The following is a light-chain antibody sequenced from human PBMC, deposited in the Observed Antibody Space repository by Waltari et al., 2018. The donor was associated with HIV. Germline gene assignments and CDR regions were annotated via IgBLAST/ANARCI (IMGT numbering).Light chain of an antibody. Sequence: SYELTQPPSVSVSPGQTASITCSGDKLGDKYAYWYQQKPGQSPVLVIYVDTKRPSGIPGRFSGSNSGNTATLTISGTQAMDEADYYGQAWDSNTGVFGGGTKLTVL. V-gene: IGLV3-1*01. CDR3: QAWDSNTGV. CDR2: VDT. CDR1: KLGDKY. J-gene: IGLJ2*01.